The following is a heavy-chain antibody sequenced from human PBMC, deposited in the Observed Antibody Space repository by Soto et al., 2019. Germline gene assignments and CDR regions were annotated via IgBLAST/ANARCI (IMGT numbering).Heavy chain of an antibody. Sequence: GGSLRLSCAASGFTFNSYAMSGVLQAPGKGLEWVSTIIGSGGSTYYADSVKGRFSVSRDNSKNTLYLQMNSLRAADTAVYYCAKDRNYYDSSGYDYWGQGTLVTVSS. J-gene: IGHJ4*02. CDR1: GFTFNSYA. D-gene: IGHD3-22*01. V-gene: IGHV3-23*01. CDR3: AKDRNYYDSSGYDY. CDR2: IIGSGGST.